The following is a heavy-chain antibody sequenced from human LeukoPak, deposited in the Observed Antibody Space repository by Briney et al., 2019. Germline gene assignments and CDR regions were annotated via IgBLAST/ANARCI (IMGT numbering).Heavy chain of an antibody. CDR1: GFTFSSYE. J-gene: IGHJ6*04. D-gene: IGHD3-10*01. CDR3: ARDTNDHHHSGYYGMDV. CDR2: ISSSGSTI. Sequence: GGSLRLSCAASGFTFSSYEMNWVRQAPGKGLEWVSYISSSGSTIYYADSVKGRFTISRDNAKNSLNLQMNSLRAEDTAVYYCARDTNDHHHSGYYGMDVWGKGTTVTVSS. V-gene: IGHV3-48*03.